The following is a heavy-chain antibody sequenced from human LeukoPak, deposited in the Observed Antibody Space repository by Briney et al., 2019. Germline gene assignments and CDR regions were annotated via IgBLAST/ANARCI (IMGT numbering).Heavy chain of an antibody. D-gene: IGHD1-26*01. CDR1: GFTFSSYA. CDR3: AKTGALLWTDY. CDR2: IRYDGSNK. Sequence: GGFLRLSCAASGFTFSSYAMHWVRQAPGKGLEEVAFIRYDGSNKFYADSVKGRFTISRDNSKDTLYLQMNSLRPEDTAVCYCAKTGALLWTDYWGQGTLVTVSS. V-gene: IGHV3-30*02. J-gene: IGHJ4*02.